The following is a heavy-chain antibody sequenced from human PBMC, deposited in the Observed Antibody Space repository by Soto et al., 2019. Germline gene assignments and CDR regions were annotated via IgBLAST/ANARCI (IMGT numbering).Heavy chain of an antibody. J-gene: IGHJ6*02. Sequence: GGSLRLSCAVSGFTFNNYWMSWVRQAPGKGLEWVATIKEDASEKYYVDSVKGRFTISRDDAKNSLYLQMSSLRVEDTAIYYCAREKPPEYKNAFTYGMDVWGQGTTVTAP. CDR3: AREKPPEYKNAFTYGMDV. CDR2: IKEDASEK. CDR1: GFTFNNYW. V-gene: IGHV3-7*03. D-gene: IGHD6-6*01.